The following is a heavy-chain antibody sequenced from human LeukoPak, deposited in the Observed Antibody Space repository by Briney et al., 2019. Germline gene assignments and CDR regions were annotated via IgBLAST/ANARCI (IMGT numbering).Heavy chain of an antibody. CDR2: ISSGGAYI. CDR1: GFAFRNYS. J-gene: IGHJ6*02. D-gene: IGHD3-10*01. V-gene: IGHV3-21*01. Sequence: GGSLRLSCAASGFAFRNYSMNWVRQAPGKGLEWVSSISSGGAYIYYAESLKGRFTISRDNAKNLLHLQMNSLRVEDTAVYYCARPLRVHDYYLGMDVWGQGTTVTVSS. CDR3: ARPLRVHDYYLGMDV.